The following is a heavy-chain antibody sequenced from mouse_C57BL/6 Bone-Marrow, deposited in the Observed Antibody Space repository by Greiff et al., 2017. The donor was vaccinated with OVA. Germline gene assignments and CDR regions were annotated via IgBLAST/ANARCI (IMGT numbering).Heavy chain of an antibody. D-gene: IGHD2-5*01. CDR2: IYPGSGST. V-gene: IGHV1-55*01. J-gene: IGHJ2*01. Sequence: QVQLKQPGAELVKPGASVKMSCKASGYTFTSYWITWVKQRPGQGLEWIGDIYPGSGSTNYNEKFKSKATLTVDTSSSTAYMQLSSLTSEDSAVYYSARWSYYSKEGLDYWGQGTTLTVSS. CDR1: GYTFTSYW. CDR3: ARWSYYSKEGLDY.